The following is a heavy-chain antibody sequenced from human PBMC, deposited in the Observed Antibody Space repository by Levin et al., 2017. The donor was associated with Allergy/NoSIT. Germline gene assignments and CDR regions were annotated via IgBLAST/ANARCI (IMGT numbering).Heavy chain of an antibody. D-gene: IGHD6-13*01. J-gene: IGHJ4*02. V-gene: IGHV4-34*01. CDR3: ARVAAAGPTLSFDY. Sequence: SETLSLTCAVYGGSFSGYYWSWIRQPPGKGLEWIGEINHSGSTNYNPSLKSRVTISVDTSKNQFSLKLSSVTAADTAVYYCARVAAAGPTLSFDYWGQGTLVTVSS. CDR1: GGSFSGYY. CDR2: INHSGST.